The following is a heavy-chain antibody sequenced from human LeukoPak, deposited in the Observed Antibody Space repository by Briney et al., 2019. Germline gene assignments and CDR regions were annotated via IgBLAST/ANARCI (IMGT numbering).Heavy chain of an antibody. CDR3: AKDIKAIWFGELMDYYYYYGMDV. CDR1: GFTYDDYA. D-gene: IGHD3-10*01. CDR2: ISWNSRSI. Sequence: GRSLGLSCAASGFTYDDYAMHWVRQAPGKGLEWVSGISWNSRSIGYADSVKGRFTISRDNAKNSLYLQMNSLRAEDTALYYCAKDIKAIWFGELMDYYYYYGMDVWGQGTTVTVSS. J-gene: IGHJ6*02. V-gene: IGHV3-9*01.